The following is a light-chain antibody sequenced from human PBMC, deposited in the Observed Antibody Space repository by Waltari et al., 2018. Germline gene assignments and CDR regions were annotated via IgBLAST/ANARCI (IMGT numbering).Light chain of an antibody. CDR3: MQGTHWPWT. Sequence: DVVMTQSPLSLPVTLGQPASISCRSSQSLVHSDGNTYLNWFQQRPGQSPRRLFYRVSNRDSWVPDRFSGSGSGTDVTLKISRVEAEEVGVYYCMQGTHWPWTFGQGTKVEIK. CDR1: QSLVHSDGNTY. CDR2: RVS. J-gene: IGKJ1*01. V-gene: IGKV2-30*02.